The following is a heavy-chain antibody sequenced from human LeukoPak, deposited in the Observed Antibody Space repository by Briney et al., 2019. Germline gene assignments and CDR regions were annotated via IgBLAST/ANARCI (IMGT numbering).Heavy chain of an antibody. D-gene: IGHD3-22*01. CDR1: GFTFSSYW. Sequence: PGGSLRLSCAASGFTFSSYWMHWVRQAPGKGLVWVSRINSDGSSTSYADSVKGRFTISRDNSKNTLYLQMNSLRAEDTAVYYCAKDRGEGTMIVVVLDYWGQGTLVTVSS. J-gene: IGHJ4*02. CDR3: AKDRGEGTMIVVVLDY. CDR2: INSDGSST. V-gene: IGHV3-74*01.